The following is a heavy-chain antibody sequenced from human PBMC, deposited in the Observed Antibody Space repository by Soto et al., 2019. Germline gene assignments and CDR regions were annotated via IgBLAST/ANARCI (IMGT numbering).Heavy chain of an antibody. V-gene: IGHV4-31*03. CDR2: IYYSGST. D-gene: IGHD2-2*01. J-gene: IGHJ4*02. CDR3: IRHAPLSSSCFFCH. CDR1: GDSISSGGYY. Sequence: PSETLFLTCTVSGDSISSGGYYWSRIRQHPGKGLEWIGYIYYSGSTYYNPSLKSRVTISVDTSKNQFSLKLSSVTAEDTAVYYCIRHAPLSSSCFFCHWGPGTLVTVSS.